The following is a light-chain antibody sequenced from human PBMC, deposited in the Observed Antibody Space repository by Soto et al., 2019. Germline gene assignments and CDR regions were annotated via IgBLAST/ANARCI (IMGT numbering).Light chain of an antibody. CDR1: SSNIGAGYP. CDR3: SSYTDSSNYV. Sequence: QSVLTQPPSVSGAPGQRVTISCTGSSSNIGAGYPVHWYQQLPGTAPKLLVAGNRPSGVPDRFSVSKSGASASLAITGLQAEDEADYYCSSYTDSSNYVFGTGTKVTVL. CDR2: G. V-gene: IGLV1-40*01. J-gene: IGLJ1*01.